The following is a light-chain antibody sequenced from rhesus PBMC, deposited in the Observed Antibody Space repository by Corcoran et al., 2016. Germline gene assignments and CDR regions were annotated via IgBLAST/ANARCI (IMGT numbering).Light chain of an antibody. CDR1: QGIKNY. Sequence: DIQMTQSPSSLSASVGDRVTITCRASQGIKNYLSWYQQKPGKAPKPLFYYASSLETGVPSRLSGSRSGTDYTLTINSLQPAVIATYSCQQYNNSPLTFGGGTKVELE. CDR2: YAS. J-gene: IGKJ4*01. CDR3: QQYNNSPLT. V-gene: IGKV1-66*01.